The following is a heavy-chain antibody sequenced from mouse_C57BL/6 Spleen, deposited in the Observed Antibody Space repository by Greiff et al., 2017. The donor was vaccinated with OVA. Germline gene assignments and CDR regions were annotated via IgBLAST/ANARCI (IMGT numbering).Heavy chain of an antibody. CDR3: ARDYSNYRFAY. J-gene: IGHJ3*01. D-gene: IGHD2-5*01. Sequence: VLLQQPGAELVRPGSSVKLSCKASGYTFTSYWMHWVKQRPIQGLEWIGNIDPSDSETHYNQKFKDKATLTVDKSSSTAYMQLSSLTSEDSAVYYCARDYSNYRFAYWGQGTLVTVSA. V-gene: IGHV1-52*01. CDR1: GYTFTSYW. CDR2: IDPSDSET.